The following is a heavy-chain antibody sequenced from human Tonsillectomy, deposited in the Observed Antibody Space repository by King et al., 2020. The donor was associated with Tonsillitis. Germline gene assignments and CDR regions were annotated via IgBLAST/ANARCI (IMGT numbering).Heavy chain of an antibody. CDR1: GFTVSSNY. D-gene: IGHD1-26*01. J-gene: IGHJ4*01. Sequence: VQLVESGGGLIQPGGSLRLSCAASGFTVSSNYMSWVRQAPGKGLEWVSVIYSGGSKYYADSVKGRFTISTDNSKNTLYLQMNSLRAEDTAVYYCAREGGYIVGDTTGFDYWGQGTLVTVSS. V-gene: IGHV3-53*01. CDR2: IYSGGSK. CDR3: AREGGYIVGDTTGFDY.